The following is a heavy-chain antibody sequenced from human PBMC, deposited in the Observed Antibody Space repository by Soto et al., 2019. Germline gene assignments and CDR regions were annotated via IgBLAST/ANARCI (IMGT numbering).Heavy chain of an antibody. CDR3: ARGPGRYCSSTSCPLPFDP. Sequence: ASVKVSCKASGYTFTSYDINWVRQATGQGLEWMGWMNPNSGNTGYAQKFQGRVTMTRNTSISTAYMELSSLRSEDTAVYYCARGPGRYCSSTSCPLPFDPWGQGTLVTVSS. V-gene: IGHV1-8*01. J-gene: IGHJ5*02. CDR1: GYTFTSYD. CDR2: MNPNSGNT. D-gene: IGHD2-2*01.